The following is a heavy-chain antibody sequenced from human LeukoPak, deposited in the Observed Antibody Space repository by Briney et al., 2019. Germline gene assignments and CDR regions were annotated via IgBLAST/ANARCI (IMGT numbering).Heavy chain of an antibody. J-gene: IGHJ5*02. Sequence: SVKVSCKASGGTFSSYAISWVRQAPGQGLEWMGRIIPIFGTANYAQKFQGRVTITTDESTSTGYMELSSLRSEDTAVYYCARDRTAVAGYWFDTWGQGTLVTVSS. V-gene: IGHV1-69*05. CDR1: GGTFSSYA. CDR2: IIPIFGTA. D-gene: IGHD6-19*01. CDR3: ARDRTAVAGYWFDT.